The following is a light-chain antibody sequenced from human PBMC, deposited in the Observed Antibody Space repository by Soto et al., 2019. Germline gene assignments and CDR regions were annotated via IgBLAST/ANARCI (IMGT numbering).Light chain of an antibody. V-gene: IGKV3-15*01. J-gene: IGKJ1*01. Sequence: EIVMTQSPATLSVSPGERVTLSCRASQSISTNLAWYQQKPGQAPRLLIYGASTRATGIPARFSGSGSGTEFTVTFSSLQSEDFAVYYCQQYNDWPRTFGHGTKV. CDR2: GAS. CDR3: QQYNDWPRT. CDR1: QSISTN.